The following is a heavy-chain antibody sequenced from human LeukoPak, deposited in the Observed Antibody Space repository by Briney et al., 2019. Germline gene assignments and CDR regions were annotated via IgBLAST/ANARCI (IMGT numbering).Heavy chain of an antibody. V-gene: IGHV1-69*13. CDR2: IIPIFGTA. CDR3: TTRACHAGGCSSSFYYYYGLHF. D-gene: IGHD3-16*01. Sequence: ATVKVSCKASGNSISNYAVSWVRQAPGQGFEWMGGIIPIFGTADYAQKFQGRVTITADQSTSTTYMALSSLKSEDTATYYCTTRACHAGGCSSSFYYYYGLHFWGQGTTVSVSS. J-gene: IGHJ6*02. CDR1: GNSISNYA.